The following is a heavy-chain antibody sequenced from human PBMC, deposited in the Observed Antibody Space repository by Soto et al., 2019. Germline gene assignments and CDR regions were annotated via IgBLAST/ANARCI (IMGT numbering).Heavy chain of an antibody. V-gene: IGHV1-69*01. CDR1: GGTFSSHA. Sequence: QVQLVQSGAEVKKPGSSVKVSCKASGGTFSSHAFNWVRQAPGQGLEWMGGIMPIIGTANYAQKFQGRVTITADESTSTAYMELSSLRSEDTAVYYCARDLEFREGNISHLDYWGQGTLVTVSS. J-gene: IGHJ4*02. CDR2: IMPIIGTA. CDR3: ARDLEFREGNISHLDY. D-gene: IGHD3-10*01.